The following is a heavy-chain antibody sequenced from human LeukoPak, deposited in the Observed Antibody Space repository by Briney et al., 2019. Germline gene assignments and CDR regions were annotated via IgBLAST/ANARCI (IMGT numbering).Heavy chain of an antibody. CDR1: GFTFSSYA. CDR3: ARLKYGDYYFDY. J-gene: IGHJ4*02. CDR2: ISGSGGST. D-gene: IGHD4-17*01. V-gene: IGHV3-23*01. Sequence: GGSLRLSCAASGFTFSSYAMSWVRQAPGKGLEWVSAISGSGGSTYYADSVKGRFTISRDSSKNTLYLQMNSLRAEDTAVYYCARLKYGDYYFDYWGQGTLVTVSS.